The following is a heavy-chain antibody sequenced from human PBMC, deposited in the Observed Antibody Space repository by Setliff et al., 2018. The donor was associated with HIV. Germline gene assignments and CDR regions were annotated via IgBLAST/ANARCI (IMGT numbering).Heavy chain of an antibody. CDR2: VNRGRRT. Sequence: PSETLSLTCALYGGSFSDYYWSWIRQPPGMGLEWIGEVNRGRRTNYNSSLKSRVTISIDTSRNQFSLTVSSVTAADTAVYYCARRRGDFNPYFDSWGQGNLVTVSS. CDR3: ARRRGDFNPYFDS. J-gene: IGHJ4*02. V-gene: IGHV4-34*01. D-gene: IGHD3-16*01. CDR1: GGSFSDYY.